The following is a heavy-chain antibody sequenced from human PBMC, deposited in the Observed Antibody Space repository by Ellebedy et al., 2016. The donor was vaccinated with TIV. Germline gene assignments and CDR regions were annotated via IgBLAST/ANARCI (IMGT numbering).Heavy chain of an antibody. J-gene: IGHJ6*02. CDR2: IYSSGST. CDR1: GFTVSSNY. Sequence: GESLKISCAASGFTVSSNYMSWVRQAPGQGLEWVSIIYSSGSTNYADSLKGRITISRDNSKNTLYLHMNSLRAEDTAVYYCARDRVTDAMDVWGQGTTVTVSS. CDR3: ARDRVTDAMDV. D-gene: IGHD2-8*02. V-gene: IGHV3-53*01.